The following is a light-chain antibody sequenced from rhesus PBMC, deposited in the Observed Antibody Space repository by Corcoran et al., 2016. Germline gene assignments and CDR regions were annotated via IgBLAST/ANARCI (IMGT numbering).Light chain of an antibody. Sequence: QAALTQPRSVSGSPGQSDTISCTGTSNDIGGYNYVSWYQQHPGTAPKLIISEVSKRPSGVSDRFSGSRSGNTASLTISGLQAEDEADYHCSSYAGSNTYIFGAGTRLTVL. CDR1: SNDIGGYNY. CDR2: EVS. J-gene: IGLJ1*01. CDR3: SSYAGSNTYI. V-gene: IGLV2-32*02.